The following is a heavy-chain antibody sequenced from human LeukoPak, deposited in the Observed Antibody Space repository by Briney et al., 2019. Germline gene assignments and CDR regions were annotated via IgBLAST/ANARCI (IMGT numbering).Heavy chain of an antibody. CDR2: INHSGST. CDR1: GGSFSGYY. Sequence: MPSETLSLTCAVYGGSFSGYYWSWIRQPPGKGLEWIGEINHSGSTNYNPSLKSRVTISVDTSKNQFSLKLSSVTAADTAVYYCARGPLDIVVVPAAILRLGRKGYYFAYWGQGTLVTVSS. CDR3: ARGPLDIVVVPAAILRLGRKGYYFAY. J-gene: IGHJ4*02. D-gene: IGHD2-2*01. V-gene: IGHV4-34*01.